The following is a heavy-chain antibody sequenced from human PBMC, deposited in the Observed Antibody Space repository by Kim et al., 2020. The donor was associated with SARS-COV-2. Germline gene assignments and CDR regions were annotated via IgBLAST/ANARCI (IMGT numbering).Heavy chain of an antibody. D-gene: IGHD1-20*01. Sequence: SETLSLTCTVSGGSISSGGYYWSWIRQHPGKGLEWIGYIYYSGSVYYNPPLKSRVSISVDTSKNQFSLKVNSVTAADSAVYYCARENRVRYKWNFVDSWGQGTLVTVSS. V-gene: IGHV4-31*03. CDR1: GGSISSGGYY. CDR3: ARENRVRYKWNFVDS. CDR2: IYYSGSV. J-gene: IGHJ5*01.